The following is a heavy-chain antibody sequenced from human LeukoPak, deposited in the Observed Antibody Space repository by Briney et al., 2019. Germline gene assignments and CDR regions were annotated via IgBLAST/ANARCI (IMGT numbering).Heavy chain of an antibody. Sequence: SETLSLTCTVSGGSISSYYWSWIRQPPGKGLEWIGYIYYSGSTNYNPSLKSRVTISVDTSKNQFSPKLSSVTAADAAVYYCARSSPGIAAAGRNFDYWGQGTLVTVSS. V-gene: IGHV4-59*08. CDR3: ARSSPGIAAAGRNFDY. CDR1: GGSISSYY. D-gene: IGHD6-13*01. CDR2: IYYSGST. J-gene: IGHJ4*02.